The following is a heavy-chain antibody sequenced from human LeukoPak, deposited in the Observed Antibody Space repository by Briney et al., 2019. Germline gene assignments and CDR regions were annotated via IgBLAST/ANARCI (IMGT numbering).Heavy chain of an antibody. CDR1: GASISSSSHF. CDR3: ASQPTIFGVSDHPDYYMDV. D-gene: IGHD3-3*01. Sequence: PSETLSLTCTVSGASISSSSHFWGWIRQPPRKGLEWIGSLYYSGRTYYNPSLKSRITISVDTSKNQFSLKLSSVTAADTAFYYCASQPTIFGVSDHPDYYMDVWGKGTTVTVSS. J-gene: IGHJ6*03. CDR2: LYYSGRT. V-gene: IGHV4-39*01.